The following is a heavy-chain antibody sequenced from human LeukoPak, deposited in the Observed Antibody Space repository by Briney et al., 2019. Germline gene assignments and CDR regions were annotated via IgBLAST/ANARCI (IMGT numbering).Heavy chain of an antibody. D-gene: IGHD3-9*01. CDR2: IRGKARSYAT. CDR1: GFTSSDSA. J-gene: IGHJ4*02. CDR3: TRLSDTLTDYFFDY. Sequence: QPGGSLKLSCAASGFTSSDSAFHWVRQASGKGLEWVGRIRGKARSYATAYAASVTGRFTISRDDSKNTAYLQMNSLKIEDTAVYYCTRLSDTLTDYFFDYWGQGTLVTVSS. V-gene: IGHV3-73*01.